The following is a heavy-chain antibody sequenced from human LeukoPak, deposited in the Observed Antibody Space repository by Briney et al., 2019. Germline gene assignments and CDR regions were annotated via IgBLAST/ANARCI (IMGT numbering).Heavy chain of an antibody. J-gene: IGHJ4*02. V-gene: IGHV3-23*01. CDR1: GFTFSSSA. D-gene: IGHD2-15*01. CDR2: ITDSGDGE. CDR3: ARDSELGYCSA. Sequence: GGSLRLSCAASGFTFSSSAMSWVRQAPGKGLAWVSSITDSGDGEYYADSVEGRFTISRDNAKSTLFLHMNRLTAEDTALYFCARDSELGYCSAWGQGTLVTVSS.